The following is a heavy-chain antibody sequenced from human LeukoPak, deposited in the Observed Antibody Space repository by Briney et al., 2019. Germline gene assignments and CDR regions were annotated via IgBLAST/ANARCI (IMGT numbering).Heavy chain of an antibody. CDR2: IKSDGSAT. CDR1: GXTFRTYW. V-gene: IGHV3-74*01. J-gene: IGHJ4*02. CDR3: ARGFSYNHFDY. D-gene: IGHD5-24*01. Sequence: GGSLRLSCAASGXTFRTYWMHWVRQAPGKGLVWVSHIKSDGSATTYADSVKGRFTISRDNAKNTLYLQMNSLRAEDTAVYYCARGFSYNHFDYWGQGTLVTVSS.